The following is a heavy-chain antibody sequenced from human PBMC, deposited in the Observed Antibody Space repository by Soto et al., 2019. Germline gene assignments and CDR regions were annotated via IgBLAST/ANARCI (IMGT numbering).Heavy chain of an antibody. D-gene: IGHD6-13*01. CDR3: AREGTAHYYGMDV. V-gene: IGHV1-18*01. Sequence: ASVKVSCKASGYTFTSYGISWVRQAPGQGLEWMGWISAYNGNTNYAQKLQGRVTMTTDTSTSTAYMELSRLRSDDTAVFYCAREGTAHYYGMDVWGQGTTVTVSS. J-gene: IGHJ6*02. CDR1: GYTFTSYG. CDR2: ISAYNGNT.